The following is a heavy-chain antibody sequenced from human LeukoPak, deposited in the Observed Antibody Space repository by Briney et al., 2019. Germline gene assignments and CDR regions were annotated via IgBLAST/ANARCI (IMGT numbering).Heavy chain of an antibody. CDR1: GYTFTSYD. D-gene: IGHD3-22*01. J-gene: IGHJ4*02. Sequence: ASVKVSCKASGYTFTSYDINWVRQATGQGLEWMGWMNPNSGNTGYAQKFQGRVTITRNTSISTAYMELSSLRSEDTAVYDCARSSGYYFPFDYWGQGTLVTVSS. CDR3: ARSSGYYFPFDY. CDR2: MNPNSGNT. V-gene: IGHV1-8*03.